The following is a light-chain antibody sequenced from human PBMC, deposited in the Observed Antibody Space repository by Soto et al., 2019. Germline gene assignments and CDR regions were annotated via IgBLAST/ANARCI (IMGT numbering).Light chain of an antibody. CDR2: GAS. CDR1: ESVSRNY. Sequence: EIVLTQSPGTLSLSPGESATLSCRASESVSRNYLAWYQQKPGQAPRLLIYGASSRATGIPDRFSGSGSGTDFTLTISRLEPEDFAVYNCQQYGTSPPTFGQGTKVDIK. J-gene: IGKJ1*01. CDR3: QQYGTSPPT. V-gene: IGKV3-20*01.